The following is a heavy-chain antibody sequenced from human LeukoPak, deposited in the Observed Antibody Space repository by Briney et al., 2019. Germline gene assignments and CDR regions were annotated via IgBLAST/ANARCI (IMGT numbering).Heavy chain of an antibody. J-gene: IGHJ4*02. Sequence: GGSLRLSCAASGFTFSSYWMHWVRQAPGKGLVWVSRINSDGSSISYADSVKGRFTISRDNAKNTLYLQMNSLRAEDTAVYYCASGIAAAGVHFDYWGQGTLVTVSS. CDR2: INSDGSSI. CDR1: GFTFSSYW. D-gene: IGHD6-13*01. V-gene: IGHV3-74*01. CDR3: ASGIAAAGVHFDY.